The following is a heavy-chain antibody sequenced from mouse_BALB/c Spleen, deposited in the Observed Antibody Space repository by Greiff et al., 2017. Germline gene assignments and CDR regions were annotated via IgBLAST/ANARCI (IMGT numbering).Heavy chain of an antibody. CDR3: ARDQGVLRFAY. V-gene: IGHV5-4*02. D-gene: IGHD1-1*01. J-gene: IGHJ3*01. CDR2: ISDGGSYT. CDR1: GFTFSDYY. Sequence: EVKLVESGGGLVKPGGSLKLSCAASGFTFSDYYMYWVRQTPEKRLEWVATISDGGSYTYYPDSVKGRFTISRDNAKNNLYLQRSSLKSEDTAMYYCARDQGVLRFAYWGQGTLVTVSA.